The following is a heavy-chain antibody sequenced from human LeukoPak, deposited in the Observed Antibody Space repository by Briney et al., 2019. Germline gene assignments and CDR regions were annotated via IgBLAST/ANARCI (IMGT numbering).Heavy chain of an antibody. V-gene: IGHV3-23*01. CDR2: ISASGGSM. CDR3: AAHYGIYAAFAH. D-gene: IGHD4-11*01. J-gene: IGHJ4*02. Sequence: GGSLRLSCTASGFTFSSYAMSWVRQSPGEGLQWVSSISASGGSMYYRDSVEGRFTISRDNTKNTLYMQMYGLRAEDTAVYYCAAHYGIYAAFAHWAQETKVTASS. CDR1: GFTFSSYA.